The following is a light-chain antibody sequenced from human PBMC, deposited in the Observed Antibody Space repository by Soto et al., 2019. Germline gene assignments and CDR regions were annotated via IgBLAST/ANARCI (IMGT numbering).Light chain of an antibody. Sequence: QSARAQPPSVSGAPGQRVTISCTGSSSNIGAGRDVHWYQQLPGTAPRLLIYGNNNRPSGVPDRFSASKSGTSASLAITGLQAEDEADFSCQSFDSSLSAYVFGTGTKVTVL. CDR3: QSFDSSLSAYV. CDR1: SSNIGAGRD. J-gene: IGLJ1*01. V-gene: IGLV1-40*01. CDR2: GNN.